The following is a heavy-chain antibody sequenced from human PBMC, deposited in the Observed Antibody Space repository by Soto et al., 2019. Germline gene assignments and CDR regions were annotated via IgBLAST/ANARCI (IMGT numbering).Heavy chain of an antibody. V-gene: IGHV3-11*01. CDR3: ARVRFGEWGYAMDV. D-gene: IGHD3-10*01. CDR2: ISSSGSSI. Sequence: QVQLVESGGGLVKPGGSLRLSCADSGLTFSDCYMNWIRQAPGKGLEWVSYISSSGSSINYADSVKGRFTISRDNAKNSLYLQMNSLRAEDTAMYYCARVRFGEWGYAMDVWGQGTTVTVSS. J-gene: IGHJ6*02. CDR1: GLTFSDCY.